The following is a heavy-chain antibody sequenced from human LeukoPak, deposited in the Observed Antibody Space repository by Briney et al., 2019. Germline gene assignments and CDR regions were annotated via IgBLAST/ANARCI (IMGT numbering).Heavy chain of an antibody. V-gene: IGHV3-30*02. CDR2: IASDGNYR. D-gene: IGHD1-1*01. Sequence: PGGSLRLSCAASGFTFINYGMHWVRQAPGKGLEWVAYIASDGNYRDYVDSVRGRFTVSRDNSKNTLYLQMDSPRAEDTAVYYCANLPYNWNEYFDDYWGQGTLVTVSS. CDR1: GFTFINYG. CDR3: ANLPYNWNEYFDDY. J-gene: IGHJ4*02.